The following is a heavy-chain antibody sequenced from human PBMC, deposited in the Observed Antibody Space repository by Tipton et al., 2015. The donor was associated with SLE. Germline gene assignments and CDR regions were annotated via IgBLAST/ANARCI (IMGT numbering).Heavy chain of an antibody. Sequence: TLSLTCTVSGDSISSGSYYWSWIRQPAGKGLEWIGYIDISGSTNYNPSLESRVTISVDTSKNQFSLKLTSVTAADTAVYYCASLTGDRRDYWGQGTLVTVSS. D-gene: IGHD7-27*01. CDR2: IDISGST. CDR3: ASLTGDRRDY. J-gene: IGHJ4*02. V-gene: IGHV4-61*09. CDR1: GDSISSGSYY.